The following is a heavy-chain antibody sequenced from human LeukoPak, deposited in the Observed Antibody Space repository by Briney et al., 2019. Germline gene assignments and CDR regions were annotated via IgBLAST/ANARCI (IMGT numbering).Heavy chain of an antibody. Sequence: GGSLRLSCAASGFSFSHTWMHWVRQPPGQGLVWVARITSDGTSISYAESVKGRFTISRDNAKNTLYLQMNSLRVDDTAIYYCARDWYHAIDYWGQGTLVTVSS. CDR1: GFSFSHTW. CDR3: ARDWYHAIDY. V-gene: IGHV3-74*03. D-gene: IGHD2-2*01. J-gene: IGHJ4*02. CDR2: ITSDGTSI.